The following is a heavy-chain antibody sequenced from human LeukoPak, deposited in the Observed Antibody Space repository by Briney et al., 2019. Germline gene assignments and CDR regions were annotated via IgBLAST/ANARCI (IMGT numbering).Heavy chain of an antibody. CDR2: ISGSGGAT. D-gene: IGHD3-10*01. V-gene: IGHV3-23*01. J-gene: IGHJ4*02. CDR3: ARGGVDYYGSGTYYLMYYFDY. Sequence: AGGSLRLSCTVSGFTVSSNSMSWVRQAPGKGLEWVSGISGSGGATYYADSVKGRFTISRDDPHNTLYLQMNSLRAEDPAVYFCARGGVDYYGSGTYYLMYYFDYWGQGALVTVSS. CDR1: GFTVSSNS.